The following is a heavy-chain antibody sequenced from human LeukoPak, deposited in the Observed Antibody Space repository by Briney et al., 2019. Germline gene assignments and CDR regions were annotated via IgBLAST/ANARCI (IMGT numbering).Heavy chain of an antibody. CDR1: GGSISSYY. D-gene: IGHD4-17*01. CDR2: IYYSGST. CDR3: ARGYGDYALYYFDY. V-gene: IGHV4-59*01. J-gene: IGHJ4*02. Sequence: SETLSLTCTVSGGSISSYYWSWIRQPPGKGLEWIGYIYYSGSTNYNPSLKSRVTISVDTSKNQLSLKLSSVTAADTAVYYCARGYGDYALYYFDYWGQGTLVTVSS.